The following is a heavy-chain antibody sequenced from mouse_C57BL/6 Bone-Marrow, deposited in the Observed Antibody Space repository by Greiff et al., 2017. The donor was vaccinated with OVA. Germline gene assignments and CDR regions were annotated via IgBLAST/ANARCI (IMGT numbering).Heavy chain of an antibody. V-gene: IGHV1-64*01. Sequence: QVQLQQPGAELVKPGASVKLSCKASGYTFTSYWMHWVKQRPGQGLEWIGMIHPNSGSTNYNEKFKSKATLTVDKSSSTDYMQLSSLTSEDSAVYYCARSYYSNYGVAWFAYWGQGTLVTVSA. CDR3: ARSYYSNYGVAWFAY. CDR2: IHPNSGST. D-gene: IGHD2-5*01. CDR1: GYTFTSYW. J-gene: IGHJ3*01.